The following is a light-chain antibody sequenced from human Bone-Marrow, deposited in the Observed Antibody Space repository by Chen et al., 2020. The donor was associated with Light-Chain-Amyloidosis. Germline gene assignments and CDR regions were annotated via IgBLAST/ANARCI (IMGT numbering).Light chain of an antibody. V-gene: IGLV3-21*02. CDR1: NIGRES. Sequence: SYVLNQPPPVSVAPGQTARTTCGGNNIGRESVHWYQQKPGQAPVLVFYDDNARPSGIPQRFSGSNSENTAALPISVVESGYEADCSSQVWDSSCDPPVFGGGTKLTVL. J-gene: IGLJ3*02. CDR2: DDN. CDR3: QVWDSSCDPPV.